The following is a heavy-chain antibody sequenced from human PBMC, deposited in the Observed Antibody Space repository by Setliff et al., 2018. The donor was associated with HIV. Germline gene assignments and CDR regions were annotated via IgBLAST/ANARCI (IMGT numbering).Heavy chain of an antibody. CDR1: DASISNYH. Sequence: SETLSLTCTVSDASISNYHWSWIRQPPGKGLEWIGYIYTSGSTNYNPSLKSRVTISVDTSKNQFSLKLSSVTAADTAVYYCARGGGSRAATSSYYYMDVWGKGTTVTVS. D-gene: IGHD2-15*01. CDR2: IYTSGST. CDR3: ARGGGSRAATSSYYYMDV. V-gene: IGHV4-4*08. J-gene: IGHJ6*03.